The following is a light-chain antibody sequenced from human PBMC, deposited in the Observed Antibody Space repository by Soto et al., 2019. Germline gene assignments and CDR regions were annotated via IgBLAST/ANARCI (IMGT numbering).Light chain of an antibody. CDR1: QSVSSSY. CDR3: QQYGSSPRT. J-gene: IGKJ4*01. Sequence: EIVLTQSPGTLPLSPGERATLSCRASQSVSSSYLAWYQLKPGQAPRLLIYGASSRATGIPDRFSGSGSGTDFTLTISRLEPEDFAVYYCQQYGSSPRTFGGGTKVEIK. V-gene: IGKV3-20*01. CDR2: GAS.